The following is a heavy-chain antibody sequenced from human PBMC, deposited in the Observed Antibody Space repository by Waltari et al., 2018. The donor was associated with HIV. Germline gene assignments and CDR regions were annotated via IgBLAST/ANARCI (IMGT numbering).Heavy chain of an antibody. J-gene: IGHJ4*02. CDR1: GFSVPNYW. CDR2: MNIDGRTI. Sequence: VQLVQSGGGLIMSGGSMSLPCAASGFSVPNYWMHWVRQSPGKGLVWVSRMNIDGRTIDYADSVKGRFTISRDSAKNTLSLQMNSLREEDTAVYYCSRDTFGEYDFWGQGALVTVSS. D-gene: IGHD3-3*01. CDR3: SRDTFGEYDF. V-gene: IGHV3-74*01.